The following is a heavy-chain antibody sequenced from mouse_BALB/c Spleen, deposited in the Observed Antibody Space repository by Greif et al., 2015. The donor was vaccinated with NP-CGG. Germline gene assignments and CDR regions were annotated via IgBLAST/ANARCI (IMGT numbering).Heavy chain of an antibody. J-gene: IGHJ2*01. CDR3: ARYGGNYLYYFDY. V-gene: IGHV3-8*02. CDR2: ISYSGST. CDR1: GDSITSGY. Sequence: EVQVVESGPSLVKPSQTLSLTCSVTGDSITSGYWNWIRKFPGNKLEYMGYISYSGSTYYNPSLKSRISITRDTSKNQYYLQLNSVTTEDTATYYCARYGGNYLYYFDYWGQGTTLTVSS. D-gene: IGHD2-1*01.